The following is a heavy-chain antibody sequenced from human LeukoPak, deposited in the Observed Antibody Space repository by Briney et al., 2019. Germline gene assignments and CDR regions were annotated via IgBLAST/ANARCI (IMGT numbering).Heavy chain of an antibody. Sequence: GGSLRLSCAASGFTFSGYWMSWVRQAPGKGLEWVAKIKQDGSEKYYVDSVKGQFTISRDNAKNSLYLQMNSLRAEDTAVYYCARARRGYYFDYWGQGTLVTVSS. CDR3: ARARRGYYFDY. CDR1: GFTFSGYW. D-gene: IGHD3-16*01. J-gene: IGHJ4*02. CDR2: IKQDGSEK. V-gene: IGHV3-7*01.